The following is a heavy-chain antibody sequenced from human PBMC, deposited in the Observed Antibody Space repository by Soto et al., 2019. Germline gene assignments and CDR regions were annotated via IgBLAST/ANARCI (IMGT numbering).Heavy chain of an antibody. CDR1: GFTFSSYA. J-gene: IGHJ4*02. CDR2: LSGSGGST. D-gene: IGHD6-19*01. CDR3: AKDGGYSSGWYFVDY. Sequence: GGSLRLSCAASGFTFSSYAMSWVRQAPGKGLEWVSALSGSGGSTYYADSVKGRFTISRDNSKNTLFLQMNSLRAEDTAVYYCAKDGGYSSGWYFVDYWGQGTLVTVSS. V-gene: IGHV3-23*01.